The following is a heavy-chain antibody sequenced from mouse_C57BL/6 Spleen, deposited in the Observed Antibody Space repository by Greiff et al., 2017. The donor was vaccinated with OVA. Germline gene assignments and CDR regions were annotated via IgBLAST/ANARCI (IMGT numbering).Heavy chain of an antibody. D-gene: IGHD1-1*01. Sequence: VQLQQPGAELVKPGASVKLSCKASGYTFTSYWMHWVKQRPGQGLEWIGMIHPNSGRTNYNEKFKSKATLTVDKSSSTAYMQLSSLTSEDSAVYYCATTVVEGYWGQGTTLTVSS. J-gene: IGHJ2*01. V-gene: IGHV1-64*01. CDR3: ATTVVEGY. CDR2: IHPNSGRT. CDR1: GYTFTSYW.